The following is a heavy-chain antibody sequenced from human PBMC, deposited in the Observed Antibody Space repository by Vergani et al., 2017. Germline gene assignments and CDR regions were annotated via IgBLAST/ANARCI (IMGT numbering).Heavy chain of an antibody. CDR2: ISAYNGNT. J-gene: IGHJ3*02. Sequence: QVQLVQSGAEVKKPGASVKVSCKASGYTFTSYYMHWVRQAPGQGLEWMGWISAYNGNTNYAQKFQGRVTITADESTSTAYMELSSLRSEDTAVYYCASRIVALRTHAFDIWGQGTMVTVSS. V-gene: IGHV1-46*01. CDR1: GYTFTSYY. D-gene: IGHD5-12*01. CDR3: ASRIVALRTHAFDI.